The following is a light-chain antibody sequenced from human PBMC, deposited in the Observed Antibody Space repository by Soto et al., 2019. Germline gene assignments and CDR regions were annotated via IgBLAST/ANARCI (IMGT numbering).Light chain of an antibody. J-gene: IGKJ5*01. CDR1: QSISGY. V-gene: IGKV1-39*01. Sequence: DIQMTQSPSSLSASVGDRVTITCRTSQSISGYLNWYRHKPGKAPTLLIYAASTLQSGVPSRFRGKGSGTDFTLTISNLQPEDFANYYCQQSYSTLPITFGQGTRLEI. CDR3: QQSYSTLPIT. CDR2: AAS.